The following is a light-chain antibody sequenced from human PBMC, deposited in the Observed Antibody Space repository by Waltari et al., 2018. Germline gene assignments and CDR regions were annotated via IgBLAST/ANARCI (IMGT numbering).Light chain of an antibody. J-gene: IGKJ2*03. V-gene: IGKV1-5*03. CDR2: KTF. CDR3: QQYSSSSMVS. CDR1: PSISTL. Sequence: DIQMTQSPSTLSASVGDRVTIPCRASPSISTLFAWFQQKPGNPPKLLIYKTFNLEGGVPSRFSGSGSGTEYTLTITSLQPDDVATYYCQQYSSSSMVSFGQGTKLEIK.